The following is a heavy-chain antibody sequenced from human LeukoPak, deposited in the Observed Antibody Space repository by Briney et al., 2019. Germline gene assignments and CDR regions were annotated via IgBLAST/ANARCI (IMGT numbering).Heavy chain of an antibody. D-gene: IGHD5-12*01. J-gene: IGHJ5*02. V-gene: IGHV1-2*02. CDR3: ARERYSGYFDSFDP. CDR2: INPNSGGT. Sequence: GSVKVSCKASGYTFTGYYMHWVRQAPGQGLEWMGWINPNSGGTNYAQKFQGRVTMTRDTSISTAYMELSRLRSDDTAVYYCARERYSGYFDSFDPWGQGTLVTVSS. CDR1: GYTFTGYY.